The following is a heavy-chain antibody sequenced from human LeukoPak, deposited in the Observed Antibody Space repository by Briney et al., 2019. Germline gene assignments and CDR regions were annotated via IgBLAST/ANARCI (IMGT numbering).Heavy chain of an antibody. CDR2: IGGSGGST. Sequence: PGGSLRLSCAASGFTFSSYAMSWVRQAPGKGLEWVSAIGGSGGSTYYADSVKGRFTISRDNSKNTLYLQMNSLRAEDTAVYYCAKHYYDSSGYFDYWGQGTLVTVSS. V-gene: IGHV3-23*01. CDR1: GFTFSSYA. D-gene: IGHD3-22*01. J-gene: IGHJ4*02. CDR3: AKHYYDSSGYFDY.